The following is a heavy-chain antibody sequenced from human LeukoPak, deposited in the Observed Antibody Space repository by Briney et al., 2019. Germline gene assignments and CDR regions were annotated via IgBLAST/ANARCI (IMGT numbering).Heavy chain of an antibody. V-gene: IGHV4-38-2*02. CDR3: ARLGHGSGSYGWGIYYYGMDV. CDR1: GYSISSGYY. D-gene: IGHD3-10*01. CDR2: IYHSGST. Sequence: SETLSLTCTVSGYSISSGYYWGWIRQPPGKGLEWIGNIYHSGSTYQNPSLKGRVTISVDTSKNQLSLKLSSVTAADTAMYYCARLGHGSGSYGWGIYYYGMDVWGQGTTVTVSS. J-gene: IGHJ6*02.